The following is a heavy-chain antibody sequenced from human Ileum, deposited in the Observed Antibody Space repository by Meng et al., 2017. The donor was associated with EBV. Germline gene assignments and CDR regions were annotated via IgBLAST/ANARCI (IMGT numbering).Heavy chain of an antibody. CDR2: VYWDDDK. CDR3: AHEEDWRIDY. V-gene: IGHV2-5*02. J-gene: IGHJ4*02. CDR1: GFSLNTSGVG. D-gene: IGHD3/OR15-3a*01. Sequence: QLTLKESGPTLVKPTQTLTLTCIFSGFSLNTSGVGVGWIRPPPGKALEWLALVYWDDDKRYSPSLERRLTITKDTSKNQVVLTMTNMDPLDTATYYCAHEEDWRIDYWGQGTLVTVSS.